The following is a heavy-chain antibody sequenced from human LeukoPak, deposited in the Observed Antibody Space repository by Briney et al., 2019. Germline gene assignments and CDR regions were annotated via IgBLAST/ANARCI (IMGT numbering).Heavy chain of an antibody. V-gene: IGHV3-43D*03. CDR2: ISWNGNSA. CDR1: GFTFDDYA. CDR3: ARDSSGPHSYDY. Sequence: GGSLRLSCAASGFTFDDYAMHWARQAPGKGLEWVSLISWNGNSAYYTDSVKGRFTISRDNSKNTLYLQMNSLRAEDTAVYYCARDSSGPHSYDYWGQGTLVTVSS. D-gene: IGHD6-19*01. J-gene: IGHJ4*02.